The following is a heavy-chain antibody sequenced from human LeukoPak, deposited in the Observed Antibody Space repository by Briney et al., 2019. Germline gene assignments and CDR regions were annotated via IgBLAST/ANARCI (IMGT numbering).Heavy chain of an antibody. CDR3: ARGGSNWQDAFDI. Sequence: KPSETLSLTCTVSGDSIRSYYWDWIRQPAGKGLEWIGRIYTSGTTNYNPSLKSRVTMSVDTSKNQFSLKLSSVTAADTAVYYCARGGSNWQDAFDIWGQGTMVTVSS. D-gene: IGHD7-27*01. J-gene: IGHJ3*02. V-gene: IGHV4-4*07. CDR1: GDSIRSYY. CDR2: IYTSGTT.